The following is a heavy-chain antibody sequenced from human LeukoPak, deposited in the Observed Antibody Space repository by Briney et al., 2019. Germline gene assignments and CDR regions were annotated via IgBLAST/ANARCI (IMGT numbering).Heavy chain of an antibody. V-gene: IGHV1-46*01. D-gene: IGHD3-22*01. CDR1: GYTFTGYY. Sequence: ASVKVSCKASGYTFTGYYMHWVRQAPGQGLEWMGIINPSGGSTSYAQKFQGRVTITADESTSTAYMELSSLRSEDTAVYYCARGNNYYDSSGYYGDYWGQGTLVTVSS. CDR2: INPSGGST. CDR3: ARGNNYYDSSGYYGDY. J-gene: IGHJ4*02.